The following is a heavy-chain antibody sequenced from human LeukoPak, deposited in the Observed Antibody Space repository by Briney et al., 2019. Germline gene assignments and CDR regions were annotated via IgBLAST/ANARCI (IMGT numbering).Heavy chain of an antibody. CDR2: ISGSGGST. J-gene: IGHJ4*02. V-gene: IGHV3-23*01. CDR1: GFTFSSCG. Sequence: GGSLRLSCAASGFTFSSCGMSWVRQTPGKGLEWVSAISGSGGSTYYADSVKGRFTISRDNSKNTLYLQMNSLRAEDTAVYYCAKDRSRYYDSSGYESYWGQGTLVTVSS. D-gene: IGHD3-22*01. CDR3: AKDRSRYYDSSGYESY.